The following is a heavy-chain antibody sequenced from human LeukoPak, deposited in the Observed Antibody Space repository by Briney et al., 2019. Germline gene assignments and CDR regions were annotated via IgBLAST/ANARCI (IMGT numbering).Heavy chain of an antibody. D-gene: IGHD6-19*01. J-gene: IGHJ4*02. CDR1: GGSISSGGYY. CDR2: IYYSGST. V-gene: IGHV4-31*03. Sequence: SETLSLTCTVSGGSISSGGYYWSWIRQHPGKGLEWIGYIYYSGSTYYNPSLNSRVTISVDTSKNQFSLKLSSVTDADTAIYYCARLPSGWYVIYWGQGTLVTVSS. CDR3: ARLPSGWYVIY.